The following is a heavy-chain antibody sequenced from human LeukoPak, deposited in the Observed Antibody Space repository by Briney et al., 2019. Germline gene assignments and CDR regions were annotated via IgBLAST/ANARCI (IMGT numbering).Heavy chain of an antibody. D-gene: IGHD3-3*01. Sequence: KPSETLSLTCTVSGGSISSYYWSWIRQPPGKGLEWIGYIYYSGSTNYNPSLKSRVTISLDTSKNQFSLKLSSVTAADTAVYYCARSNPQYDFWSGYYRGWFDPWGQGTLVTVSS. J-gene: IGHJ5*02. CDR2: IYYSGST. CDR1: GGSISSYY. V-gene: IGHV4-59*01. CDR3: ARSNPQYDFWSGYYRGWFDP.